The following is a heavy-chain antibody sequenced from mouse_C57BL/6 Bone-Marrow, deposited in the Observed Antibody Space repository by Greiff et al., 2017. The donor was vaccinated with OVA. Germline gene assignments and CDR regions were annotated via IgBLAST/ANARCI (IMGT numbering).Heavy chain of an antibody. V-gene: IGHV1-69*01. CDR3: AGGPSFDY. D-gene: IGHD1-1*02. CDR2: IDPSDSYT. CDR1: GYTFTSYW. J-gene: IGHJ2*01. Sequence: VKLQQPGAELVMPGASVKLSCKASGYTFTSYWMHWVKQRPGQGLEWIGEIDPSDSYTNYNQKFKGKSTLTVDKSSSTAYLQLRSLTSEDSAVYYCAGGPSFDYWGQGTTLTVSS.